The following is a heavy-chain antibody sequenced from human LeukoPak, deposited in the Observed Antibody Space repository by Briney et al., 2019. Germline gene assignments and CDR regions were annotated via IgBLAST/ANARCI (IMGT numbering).Heavy chain of an antibody. CDR3: AKDGVYDDYYDSSGYYYFDY. J-gene: IGHJ4*02. CDR2: IGGSGGST. V-gene: IGHV3-23*01. D-gene: IGHD3-22*01. CDR1: GFTFSSYA. Sequence: EGSLRLSCAASGFTFSSYAMSWVRQAPGKGLEWVSAIGGSGGSTYYADSVKGRFTISRDNSKNTLYLQMNSLRAEDTAVYYCAKDGVYDDYYDSSGYYYFDYWGQGTLVTVSS.